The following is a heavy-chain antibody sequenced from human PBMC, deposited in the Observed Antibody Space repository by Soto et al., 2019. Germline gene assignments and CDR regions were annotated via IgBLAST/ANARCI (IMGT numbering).Heavy chain of an antibody. CDR3: AKVRGYYYDTRDAHYFDY. J-gene: IGHJ4*02. V-gene: IGHV3-30*18. CDR2: ISYDGSNK. CDR1: GFTFSSYG. D-gene: IGHD3-22*01. Sequence: GGSLRLSCAASGFTFSSYGMHWVRQAPGKGLEWVAVISYDGSNKYYADSVKGRFTISRDNSKNTLYLQMNSLRAEDTAVYYCAKVRGYYYDTRDAHYFDYWGQGTLVTVSS.